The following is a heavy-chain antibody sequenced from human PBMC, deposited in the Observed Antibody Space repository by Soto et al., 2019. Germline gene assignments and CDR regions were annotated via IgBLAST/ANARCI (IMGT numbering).Heavy chain of an antibody. CDR1: GYTFTGYY. Sequence: ASVKVSCKASGYTFTGYYMHWVRQAPGQGLEWMGWINPNSGGTNYAQKFQGWVTMTRDTSISTAYMELSRLRSDDTAVYYCARDGYDVWSGLRYNWFDPWGQGTLVTVSS. V-gene: IGHV1-2*04. CDR3: ARDGYDVWSGLRYNWFDP. CDR2: INPNSGGT. J-gene: IGHJ5*02. D-gene: IGHD3-3*01.